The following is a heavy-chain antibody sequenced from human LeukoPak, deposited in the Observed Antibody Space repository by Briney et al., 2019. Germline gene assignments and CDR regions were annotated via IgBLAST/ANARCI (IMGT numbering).Heavy chain of an antibody. J-gene: IGHJ4*02. D-gene: IGHD1-26*01. V-gene: IGHV1-2*06. CDR1: GYTFTGYY. CDR3: ARGYGGPSRDFDY. Sequence: ASVKVSCKASGYTFTGYYMHWVRQAPGQGLEWMGRINPNSGGTNYAQKFQGRVTMTRDTSISTAYMELSRLRSDDTAVYYCARGYGGPSRDFDYWGQGTLVTVSS. CDR2: INPNSGGT.